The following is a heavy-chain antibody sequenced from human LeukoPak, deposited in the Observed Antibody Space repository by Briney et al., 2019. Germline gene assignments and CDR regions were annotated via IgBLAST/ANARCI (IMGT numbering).Heavy chain of an antibody. D-gene: IGHD2-15*01. CDR3: ARDRPSSVFTFDY. Sequence: PSETLSLTCTFSGGSIRGSSYSWGWIRQPPGKGLEWIGHIYASGSTNYSPSLKSRVTISVDTSKNQFSLKLNSVTAADTAVYYCARDRPSSVFTFDYWGQGTLVTVSS. CDR2: IYASGST. V-gene: IGHV4-39*02. CDR1: GGSIRGSSYS. J-gene: IGHJ4*02.